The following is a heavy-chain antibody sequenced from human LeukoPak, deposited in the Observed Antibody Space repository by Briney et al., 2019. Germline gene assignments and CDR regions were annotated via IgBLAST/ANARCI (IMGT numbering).Heavy chain of an antibody. J-gene: IGHJ4*02. CDR3: ARGDYGGNHFDY. CDR1: GYTFTSYG. V-gene: IGHV1-8*02. D-gene: IGHD4-23*01. Sequence: ASVKVSCKASGYTFTSYGINWVRQATGQGLEWMGWMNPNSGNTGYAQKFQGRVTMTRNTSISTAYMELSSLRSEDTAVYYCARGDYGGNHFDYWGQGTLVTVSS. CDR2: MNPNSGNT.